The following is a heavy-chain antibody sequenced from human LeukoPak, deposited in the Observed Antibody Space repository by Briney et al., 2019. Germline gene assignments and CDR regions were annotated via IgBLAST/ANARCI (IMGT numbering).Heavy chain of an antibody. D-gene: IGHD3-10*01. V-gene: IGHV6-1*01. CDR2: TYYRSKWYN. Sequence: SQTLSLTCAISGDSVSSNSAAWNWIRQSPSRGLEWLGRTYYRSKWYNDYAVSVKSRITINPDTSKNQFSLKLSSVTAADTAVYYCARDSLYYGSGSTPYGMDVWGQGTTVTVSS. CDR1: GDSVSSNSAA. CDR3: ARDSLYYGSGSTPYGMDV. J-gene: IGHJ6*02.